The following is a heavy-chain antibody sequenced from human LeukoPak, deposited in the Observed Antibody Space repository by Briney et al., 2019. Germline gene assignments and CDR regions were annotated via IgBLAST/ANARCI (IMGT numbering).Heavy chain of an antibody. CDR3: ARQFYGGSLLFDY. V-gene: IGHV4-61*02. D-gene: IGHD4-23*01. J-gene: IGHJ4*02. CDR1: GGSISSGSYY. Sequence: RSSQTLSLTCTVSGGSISSGSYYWSWIRQPAGKGLEWIRRIYTSGSTNYNPSLKSRVTISVDTSKNQFSLKLSSETAADTAVYYCARQFYGGSLLFDYWGQGNLVTVSS. CDR2: IYTSGST.